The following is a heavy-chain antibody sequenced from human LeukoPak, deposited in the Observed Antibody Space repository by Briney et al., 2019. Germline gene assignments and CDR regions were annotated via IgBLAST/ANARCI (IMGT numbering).Heavy chain of an antibody. Sequence: GGSLRLSCAASGFTFSSYAMHWVRQAPGKGLEWVAVISYDGSKKYFADSVKGRFTISRDNSKNTLYLQMNSLRAEDTAVYYCAVQTTVPNDAFDIWGQGTMVTVSS. D-gene: IGHD4-17*01. CDR3: AVQTTVPNDAFDI. CDR2: ISYDGSKK. V-gene: IGHV3-30-3*01. CDR1: GFTFSSYA. J-gene: IGHJ3*02.